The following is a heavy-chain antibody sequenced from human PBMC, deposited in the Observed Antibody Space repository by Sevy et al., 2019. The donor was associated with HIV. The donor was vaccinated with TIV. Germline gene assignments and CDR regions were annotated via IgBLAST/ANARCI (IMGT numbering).Heavy chain of an antibody. Sequence: SETLSLTCTVSGGSISSYYWSWIRQPPGKGLEWIGYINYSGNTNYNPSLKSRVTISVDTSKNQFSLNLRSVTAADAAVYYCARGGLAGNYGKYFDYWGQGTLVTVSS. J-gene: IGHJ4*02. D-gene: IGHD1-7*01. CDR2: INYSGNT. CDR1: GGSISSYY. V-gene: IGHV4-59*01. CDR3: ARGGLAGNYGKYFDY.